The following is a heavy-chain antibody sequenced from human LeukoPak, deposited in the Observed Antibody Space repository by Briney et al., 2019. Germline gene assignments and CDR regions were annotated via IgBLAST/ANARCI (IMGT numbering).Heavy chain of an antibody. D-gene: IGHD6-19*01. Sequence: ASVKVSCKASGYTFTSYGISWVRQAPGQGLEWRGWISAYNGNTNYAQKLQGRVTMTTDTSTSTAYMELRSLRSDDTAVYYCARDLLRTKSNKNQWPQTYWGQGTLVTVSS. CDR1: GYTFTSYG. V-gene: IGHV1-18*01. J-gene: IGHJ4*02. CDR3: ARDLLRTKSNKNQWPQTY. CDR2: ISAYNGNT.